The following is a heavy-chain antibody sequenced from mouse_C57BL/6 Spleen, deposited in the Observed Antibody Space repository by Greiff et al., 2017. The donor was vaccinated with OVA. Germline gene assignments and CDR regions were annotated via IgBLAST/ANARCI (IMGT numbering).Heavy chain of an antibody. CDR3: ARRGIITTVVAPFDY. Sequence: VQLQQSGAELVRPGSSVKLSCKASGYTFTSYWMHWVKQRPIQGLEWIGNIDPSDSETHYNQKFKDKATLTVDKSSSTAYMQLSSLTSEDSAVYYCARRGIITTVVAPFDYWGQGTTLTVSS. CDR1: GYTFTSYW. D-gene: IGHD1-1*01. CDR2: IDPSDSET. V-gene: IGHV1-52*01. J-gene: IGHJ2*01.